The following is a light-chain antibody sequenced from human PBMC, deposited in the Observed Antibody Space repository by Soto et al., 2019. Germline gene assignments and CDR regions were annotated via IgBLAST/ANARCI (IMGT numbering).Light chain of an antibody. CDR1: QDISKY. J-gene: IGKJ4*01. Sequence: DLQMTQSASSLPASVGDTVTMSCQASQDISKYLNWFQQKPGKAPKLLIYDVFNVETGVPSRFSGRGSGTDFTLIISNLQPEDFATYYCQQYDQLPITFGGGTKVDI. CDR2: DVF. V-gene: IGKV1-33*01. CDR3: QQYDQLPIT.